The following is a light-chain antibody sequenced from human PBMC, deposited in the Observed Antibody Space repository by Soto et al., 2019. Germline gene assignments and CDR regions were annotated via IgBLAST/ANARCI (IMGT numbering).Light chain of an antibody. CDR3: AAWDDNLYV. V-gene: IGLV2-14*01. CDR1: SNDVGGYNY. J-gene: IGLJ1*01. CDR2: EVS. Sequence: QSVLTQPASVTGSPGQSITISCTGSSNDVGGYNYVSWYQQHPGQAPKLIIYEVSDRPSGVSPRFSGSKSGNTASLTISGLQVEDEADYYCAAWDDNLYVFGSGTKVTVL.